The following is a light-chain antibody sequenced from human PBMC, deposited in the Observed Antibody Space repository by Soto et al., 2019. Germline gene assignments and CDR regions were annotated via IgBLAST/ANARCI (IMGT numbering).Light chain of an antibody. CDR1: KNDIGVYDF. V-gene: IGLV2-8*01. J-gene: IGLJ1*01. CDR3: KSYAGSNTYV. Sequence: QAVLTQRPWASRSPGQSVTIACTGTKNDIGVYDFVSWYQHHPGKAPRLIIYEVVQRPSGVPDRFSGSKSGNTASLTVSGLQAADEADYFCKSYAGSNTYVFGSGTKVTVL. CDR2: EVV.